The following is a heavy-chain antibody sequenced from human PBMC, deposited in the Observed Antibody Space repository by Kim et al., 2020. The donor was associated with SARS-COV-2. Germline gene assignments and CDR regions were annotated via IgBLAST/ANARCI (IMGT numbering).Heavy chain of an antibody. D-gene: IGHD2-15*01. Sequence: ASVKVSCKVSGYTLTELSMHWVRQAPGKGLEWMGGFDPEDGETIYAQKFQGRVTMTEDTSTDTAYMELSSLRSEDTAVYYCATGNPVVAAYNWFDPWGQGTLLTVSS. J-gene: IGHJ5*02. CDR1: GYTLTELS. CDR3: ATGNPVVAAYNWFDP. V-gene: IGHV1-24*01. CDR2: FDPEDGET.